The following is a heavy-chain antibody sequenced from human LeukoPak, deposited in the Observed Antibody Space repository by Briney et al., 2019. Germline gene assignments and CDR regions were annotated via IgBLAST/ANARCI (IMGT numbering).Heavy chain of an antibody. CDR3: ARGADAANSGLFDY. D-gene: IGHD4-23*01. CDR2: IYYGGNT. V-gene: IGHV4-59*01. J-gene: IGHJ4*02. CDR1: GGSLSPYS. Sequence: PSETLSLTCTVSGGSLSPYSWSWIRQPPGKGLEWIGYIYYGGNTNYNPSLKSRVTISLDTSKNQFSLKLRSVTAADTAMYYCARGADAANSGLFDYWGQGTLVTVSS.